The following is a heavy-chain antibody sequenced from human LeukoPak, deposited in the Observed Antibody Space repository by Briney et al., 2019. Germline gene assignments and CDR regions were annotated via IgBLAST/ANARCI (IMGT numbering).Heavy chain of an antibody. D-gene: IGHD3-10*01. CDR3: AKEGAYPIITYDS. J-gene: IGHJ5*01. V-gene: IGHV3-7*01. Sequence: GGSLRLSCAASGFTFSRYWMNWVRQAPGKGLEWVANIKRDGNEKNYVDSVKGRFSISRDNAKNSLYLQMDSLRAEDAAVYYCAKEGAYPIITYDSWGQGALVTVSS. CDR2: IKRDGNEK. CDR1: GFTFSRYW.